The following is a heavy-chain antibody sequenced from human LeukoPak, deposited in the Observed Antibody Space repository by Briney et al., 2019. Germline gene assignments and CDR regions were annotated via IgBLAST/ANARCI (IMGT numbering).Heavy chain of an antibody. CDR3: ARAGPIGESGYPHDY. CDR1: GDSISTSNSY. CDR2: IYYSGNT. V-gene: IGHV4-39*07. Sequence: SETLSLTCTVSGDSISTSNSYWGWIRQPPGKGLEWIGSIYYSGNTYYNASLKSRVTISVDTSKNQFSLKLSSVTAEDTAVYYCARAGPIGESGYPHDYWGQGTLVTVSS. J-gene: IGHJ4*02. D-gene: IGHD3-3*01.